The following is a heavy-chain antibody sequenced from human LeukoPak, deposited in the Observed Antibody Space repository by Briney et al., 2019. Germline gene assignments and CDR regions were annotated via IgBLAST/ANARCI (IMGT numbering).Heavy chain of an antibody. CDR3: ARGGFDY. CDR2: IKQDGSEK. V-gene: IGHV3-7*01. CDR1: GFTFSDYW. Sequence: PGGSLRLSCAASGFTFSDYWMTWVRQARGKGLEWVANIKQDGSEKYYVDSVKGRFTISRDNAKNSLYLQMNSLRAEDTAAYYCARGGFDYWGQGTLVTVSS. J-gene: IGHJ4*02.